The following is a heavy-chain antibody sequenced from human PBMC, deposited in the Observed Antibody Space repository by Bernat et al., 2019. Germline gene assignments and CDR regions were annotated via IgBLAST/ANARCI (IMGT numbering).Heavy chain of an antibody. CDR1: GFTFSSYG. CDR3: ARPLRPYDAFDI. CDR2: IWYDGSNK. J-gene: IGHJ3*02. V-gene: IGHV3-33*01. Sequence: QVQLVESGGGVVQPGRSLRLSCAASGFTFSSYGMHWVRQAPGKGLEWVAVIWYDGSNKYYADSVKGRFTISRDNSKNTLYLQMNSLRAEDTAVYYCARPLRPYDAFDIWGQGTMVTVSS.